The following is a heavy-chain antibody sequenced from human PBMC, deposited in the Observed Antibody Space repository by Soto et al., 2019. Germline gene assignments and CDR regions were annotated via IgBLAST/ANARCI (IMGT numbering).Heavy chain of an antibody. J-gene: IGHJ5*02. V-gene: IGHV4-59*01. Sequence: QVQLQESGPGLVKPSETLSLTCTVSGGSISSYYWSWIRQPPGKGLEWIGYIYYSGSTNYNPSLKSRVTISVDTSKNQCSLKLSSVTAADTAVYYCARGRQLWFGWFDPWGQGTLVTVSS. CDR1: GGSISSYY. CDR2: IYYSGST. CDR3: ARGRQLWFGWFDP. D-gene: IGHD3-10*01.